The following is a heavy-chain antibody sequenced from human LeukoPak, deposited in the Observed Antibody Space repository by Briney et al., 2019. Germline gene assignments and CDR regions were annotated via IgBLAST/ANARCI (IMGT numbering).Heavy chain of an antibody. CDR2: IWYDGSNK. J-gene: IGHJ4*02. D-gene: IGHD1-14*01. Sequence: GRSLRLSCAASGFTFRNHGMHWVRQAPGKGLEWVAVIWYDGSNKYYADSVKGRFTISRDNSRNTLYLQMNSLTAEDTALYYCVKDRKAQRFGHWGQGTLVTVSP. CDR3: VKDRKAQRFGH. CDR1: GFTFRNHG. V-gene: IGHV3-33*06.